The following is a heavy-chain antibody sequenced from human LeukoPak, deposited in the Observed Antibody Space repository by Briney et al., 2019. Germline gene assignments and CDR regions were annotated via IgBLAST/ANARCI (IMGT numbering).Heavy chain of an antibody. Sequence: GESLKISCKGSGYSFTSYWIGWVRQMPGKGLGWMGIIYPGDSDTRHSPSFQGQVTISADKSISTANLQWSSLKASDTAMYYCARAAYYDSSGYSNWGQGTLVTVSS. V-gene: IGHV5-51*01. CDR3: ARAAYYDSSGYSN. J-gene: IGHJ4*02. D-gene: IGHD3-22*01. CDR1: GYSFTSYW. CDR2: IYPGDSDT.